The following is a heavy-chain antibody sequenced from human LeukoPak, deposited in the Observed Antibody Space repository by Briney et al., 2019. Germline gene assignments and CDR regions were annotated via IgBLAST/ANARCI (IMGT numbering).Heavy chain of an antibody. CDR3: AKERPSIVTIFGVVTYYYYYGMDV. CDR2: ISYDGSNK. Sequence: GGSLRLSCAASGFTFSSYGMHWVRQAPGKGLEWVAVISYDGSNKYYADSVKGRFTISRDNSKNTLYLQMNSLRAEDTAVYYCAKERPSIVTIFGVVTYYYYYGMDVWGQGTSVTVS. D-gene: IGHD3-3*01. V-gene: IGHV3-30*18. J-gene: IGHJ6*02. CDR1: GFTFSSYG.